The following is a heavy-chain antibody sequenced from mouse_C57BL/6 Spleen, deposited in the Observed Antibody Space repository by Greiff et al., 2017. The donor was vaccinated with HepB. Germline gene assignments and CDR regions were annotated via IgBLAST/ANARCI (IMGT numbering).Heavy chain of an antibody. CDR1: GFNIKNTY. J-gene: IGHJ1*03. D-gene: IGHD2-1*01. CDR2: IDPANGNT. CDR3: ARTLYGNYWYFDV. Sequence: EVKLQESVAELVRPGASVKLSCTASGFNIKNTYMHWVKQRPEQGLEWIGRIDPANGNTKYAPKFQGKATITADTSSNTAYLQLSSLTSEDTAIYYCARTLYGNYWYFDVWGTGTTVTVSS. V-gene: IGHV14-3*01.